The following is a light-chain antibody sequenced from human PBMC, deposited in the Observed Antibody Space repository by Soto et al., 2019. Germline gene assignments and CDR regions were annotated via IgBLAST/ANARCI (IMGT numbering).Light chain of an antibody. Sequence: QSVLTQPPSVSGAPGQIVTISCTGGSSNIGAGSGVHWYQQSPGRVPKLLVYGNKHRPSGVPDRFSASKSGTSASLAITGLQADDEADYYCQSYDNNLRGVLFGGGTKLTVL. V-gene: IGLV1-40*01. CDR1: SSNIGAGSG. CDR2: GNK. J-gene: IGLJ2*01. CDR3: QSYDNNLRGVL.